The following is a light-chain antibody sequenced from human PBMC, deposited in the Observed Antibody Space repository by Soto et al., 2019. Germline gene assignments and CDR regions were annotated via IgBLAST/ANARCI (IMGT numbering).Light chain of an antibody. CDR1: QSVSNNY. J-gene: IGKJ1*01. Sequence: EIGIKKSPSTLSLYPGERARLSCRASQSVSNNYLAWYQQKPGQAPRLLIYGASNRATGIPDRFSGSGSGTDFTLTISRLEPEDFAVYYCQQYGSSGTFCQVTKVDI. V-gene: IGKV3-20*01. CDR2: GAS. CDR3: QQYGSSGT.